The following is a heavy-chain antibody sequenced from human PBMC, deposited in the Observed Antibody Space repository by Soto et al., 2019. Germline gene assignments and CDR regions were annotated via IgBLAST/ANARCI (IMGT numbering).Heavy chain of an antibody. J-gene: IGHJ4*02. CDR3: GTHPGGGGY. Sequence: EVQLVESGGGLIQPGGSLRLSCAVSGFTVSNNYMSWVRQAPGKGLEGVSVIYSGGYTAYGDSVKGRFTISRDNSKNTISPQKKCRGAAGPAVFYGGTHPGGGGYWGQGTLVTVSS. CDR2: IYSGGYT. CDR1: GFTVSNNY. V-gene: IGHV3-53*01. D-gene: IGHD3-10*01.